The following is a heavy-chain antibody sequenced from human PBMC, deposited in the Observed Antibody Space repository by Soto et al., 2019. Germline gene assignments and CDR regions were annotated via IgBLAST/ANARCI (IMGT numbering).Heavy chain of an antibody. D-gene: IGHD3-10*01. J-gene: IGHJ6*03. CDR2: IYYSGST. CDR3: ARVSSLGFGELLPVNYYYYYMDV. Sequence: SETLSLTCTVSGGSISSYYWSWIRQPPGKGLEWIGYIYYSGSTNYNPSLKSRVTISVDTSKNQFSLKLSSLTAADTAVYYCARVSSLGFGELLPVNYYYYYMDVWGKGTTVTVSS. CDR1: GGSISSYY. V-gene: IGHV4-59*01.